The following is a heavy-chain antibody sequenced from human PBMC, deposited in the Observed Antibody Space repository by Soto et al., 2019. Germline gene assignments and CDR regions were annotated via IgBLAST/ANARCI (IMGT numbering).Heavy chain of an antibody. CDR3: ARGMVAAAGPRDYYYGMDV. Sequence: ASVKVSCKASGGTFSSYAISWVRQAPGQGLEWMGGIIPIFDTANYAQKFQGRVTITADESTSTAYMELSSLRSEDTAVYYCARGMVAAAGPRDYYYGMDVWGQGTTVTVSS. V-gene: IGHV1-69*13. CDR2: IIPIFDTA. CDR1: GGTFSSYA. D-gene: IGHD6-13*01. J-gene: IGHJ6*02.